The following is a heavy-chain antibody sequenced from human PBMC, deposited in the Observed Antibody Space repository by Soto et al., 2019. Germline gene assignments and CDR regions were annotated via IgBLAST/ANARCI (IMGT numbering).Heavy chain of an antibody. CDR2: ITSSSSYI. V-gene: IGHV3-21*01. Sequence: EVQLVESGGGLVKPGGSLRLSCAASKFTFSSYNMNWVRQAPGKGLEWVSFITSSSSYIYYADSVKGRFTISRDNDKNSLYLQMNSLRAEDTAVYYCARGAYCGGDCNSFFDYWGQGTLVTVSS. CDR1: KFTFSSYN. CDR3: ARGAYCGGDCNSFFDY. J-gene: IGHJ4*02. D-gene: IGHD2-21*01.